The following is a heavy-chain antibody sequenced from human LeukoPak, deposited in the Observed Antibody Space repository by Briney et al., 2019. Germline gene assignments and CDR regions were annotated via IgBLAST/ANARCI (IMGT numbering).Heavy chain of an antibody. CDR2: IKEDGREK. J-gene: IGHJ4*02. V-gene: IGHV3-7*01. D-gene: IGHD2/OR15-2a*01. Sequence: GGSLRLSCAASGFTYSTYWMSWVRQAPGKGLEWVANIKEDGREKYYVDSVKGRFTISRDNAQRLLYLQMNSLRAEDTAVYYCARDFLYGDTRDYWGQGTLVTVSS. CDR1: GFTYSTYW. CDR3: ARDFLYGDTRDY.